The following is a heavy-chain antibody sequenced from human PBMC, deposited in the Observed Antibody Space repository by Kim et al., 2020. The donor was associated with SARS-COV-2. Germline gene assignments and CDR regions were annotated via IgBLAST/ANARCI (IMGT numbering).Heavy chain of an antibody. Sequence: SETLSLTCAVYGGSFSGYYWSWIRQPPGKGLEWIGEINHSGSTNYNPSLKSRVTISVDTSKNQFSLKLSSVTAADTAVYYCARVLQLWLNWFDPWGQETLVTVSS. CDR2: INHSGST. V-gene: IGHV4-34*01. CDR1: GGSFSGYY. D-gene: IGHD5-18*01. CDR3: ARVLQLWLNWFDP. J-gene: IGHJ5*02.